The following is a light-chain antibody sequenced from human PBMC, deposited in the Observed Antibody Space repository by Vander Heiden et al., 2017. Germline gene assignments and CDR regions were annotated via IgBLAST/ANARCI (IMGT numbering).Light chain of an antibody. CDR3: QQYNNWPQT. J-gene: IGKJ1*01. V-gene: IGKV3-15*01. CDR1: QAIGRN. CDR2: GTS. Sequence: EIRMTQSPATLSVSPGERATLSCRASQAIGRNLAWYQQKPGQAPSLIIYGTSTRATGVPARFSGSGSGTEFTLTISSLQSEDIAVYSCQQYNNWPQTFGQGTKVEIK.